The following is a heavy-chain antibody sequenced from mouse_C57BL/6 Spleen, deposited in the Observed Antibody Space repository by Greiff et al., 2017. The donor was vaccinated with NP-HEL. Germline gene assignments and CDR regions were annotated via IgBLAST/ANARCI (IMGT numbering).Heavy chain of an antibody. CDR1: GYTFTSYW. Sequence: QVQLKQPGAELVRPGSSVKLSCKASGYTFTSYWMHWVKQRPIQGLEWIGNIDPSDSETHYNQKFKDKATLTVDKSSSTAYMQLSSLTSEDSAVYYCARHYYYGSSPYYFDYWGQGTTLTVSS. V-gene: IGHV1-52*01. J-gene: IGHJ2*01. D-gene: IGHD1-1*01. CDR2: IDPSDSET. CDR3: ARHYYYGSSPYYFDY.